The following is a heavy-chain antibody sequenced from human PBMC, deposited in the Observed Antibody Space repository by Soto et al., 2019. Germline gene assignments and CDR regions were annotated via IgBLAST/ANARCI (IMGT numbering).Heavy chain of an antibody. D-gene: IGHD4-17*01. CDR1: GFAFNNYA. J-gene: IGHJ1*01. V-gene: IGHV3-23*01. CDR3: AKEGPYLNGWPSAGYLQH. Sequence: GGSLRLSCAASGFAFNNYAMNWVRQAPGKGLEWVSHISGSGGSTDYAESVKGRFSISKDSVDNTLYLHMSSLRAEDTALYFCAKEGPYLNGWPSAGYLQHWGLGTQVTVSS. CDR2: ISGSGGST.